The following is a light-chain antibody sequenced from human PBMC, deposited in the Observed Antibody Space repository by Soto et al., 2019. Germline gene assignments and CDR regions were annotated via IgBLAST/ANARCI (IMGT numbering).Light chain of an antibody. CDR3: SSYAGSPWL. Sequence: QSVLTQPPSASGSPGQSVTISCTGTGSDIGGYNYVSWYQQYPGKAPKLMIYEVTKRPSGVPDRISGSKSGNTASLTISGLQTDDEADYYCSSYAGSPWLFGGGTKLTVL. CDR1: GSDIGGYNY. V-gene: IGLV2-8*01. CDR2: EVT. J-gene: IGLJ3*02.